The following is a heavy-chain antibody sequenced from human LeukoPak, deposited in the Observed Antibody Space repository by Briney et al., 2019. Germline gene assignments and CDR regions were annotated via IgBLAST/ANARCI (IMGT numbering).Heavy chain of an antibody. D-gene: IGHD6-6*01. CDR3: ARVGGIAARSNWCDP. CDR1: GGSFSAYY. Sequence: PSETLSLTCAVYGGSFSAYYWSWIRQPPGKGLEWIGEINHSGSTNYNPSLKSRVTISVDTSKNQFSLKLSSVTAAVTAVYYCARVGGIAARSNWCDPWGQGTLVTVSS. CDR2: INHSGST. J-gene: IGHJ5*02. V-gene: IGHV4-34*01.